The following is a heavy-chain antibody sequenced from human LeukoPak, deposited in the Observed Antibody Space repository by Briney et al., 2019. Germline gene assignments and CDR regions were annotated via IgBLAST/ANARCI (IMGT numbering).Heavy chain of an antibody. J-gene: IGHJ4*02. Sequence: GGSLRLSCAASRLTFSSYSMNWVRQAPGKGLEWISYISSGSSTIYYADSVKGRFTISRDNAKNSLYLHLSSLRAEDTAVYYCARVSPNTVTTLQYFDYWGQGTLVTVSS. D-gene: IGHD4-17*01. CDR1: RLTFSSYS. CDR2: ISSGSSTI. CDR3: ARVSPNTVTTLQYFDY. V-gene: IGHV3-48*01.